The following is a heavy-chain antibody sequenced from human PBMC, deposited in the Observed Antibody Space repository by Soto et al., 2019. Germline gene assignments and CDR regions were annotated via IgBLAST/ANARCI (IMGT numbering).Heavy chain of an antibody. D-gene: IGHD5-18*01. CDR2: ISSSSSYI. V-gene: IGHV3-21*01. J-gene: IGHJ4*02. CDR3: ARVESVGYSYGYEDY. CDR1: GFTFSSYS. Sequence: GGSLRLSCAASGFTFSSYSMNWVRQAPGKGLEWVSSISSSSSYIYYADSVKGRFTISRDNAKNSLYLQMNSLRAEDTAVYYCARVESVGYSYGYEDYWGQGTLVTVSS.